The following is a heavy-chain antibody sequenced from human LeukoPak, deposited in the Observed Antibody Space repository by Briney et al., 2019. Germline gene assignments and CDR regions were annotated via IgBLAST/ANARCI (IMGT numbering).Heavy chain of an antibody. V-gene: IGHV3-30-3*01. D-gene: IGHD2-2*01. CDR3: ARDLGLGYCSSTSCYLFGY. Sequence: GGSLRLSCAASGFTFSSYAMHWVRQAPGKGLEWVAVISYDGSNKYYADSVKGRFTISRDNSKNTLYLQMNSLRAEDTAVYYCARDLGLGYCSSTSCYLFGYWGQGTLVTVSS. CDR1: GFTFSSYA. J-gene: IGHJ4*02. CDR2: ISYDGSNK.